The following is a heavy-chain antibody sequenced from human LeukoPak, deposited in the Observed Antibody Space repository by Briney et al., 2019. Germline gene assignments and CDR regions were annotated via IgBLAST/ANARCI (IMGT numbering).Heavy chain of an antibody. CDR1: GFTFSDYW. Sequence: AGGSLRLSCAASGFTFSDYWMSWVRQAPGKGLEWVATINQDGSEKFYVDSVKGRFTIFRDNAKNSLYLQMNSLRAEDTAVYYCARDYGVAGLFDPWGQGTLVSVSS. CDR2: INQDGSEK. V-gene: IGHV3-7*03. CDR3: ARDYGVAGLFDP. J-gene: IGHJ5*02. D-gene: IGHD4-17*01.